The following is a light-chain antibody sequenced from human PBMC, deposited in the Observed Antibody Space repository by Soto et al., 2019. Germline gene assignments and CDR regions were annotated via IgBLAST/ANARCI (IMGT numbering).Light chain of an antibody. CDR3: QQRSSWPFT. J-gene: IGKJ3*01. Sequence: VLTQSPATLSWSPGEGATLSCRASQSIASYLAWYQQKPGQAPRLLIYATSNRSTGIPARFSGSGSGTDFTLTISSLETEDFAVYYCQQRSSWPFTFGPWTKVDIK. CDR1: QSIASY. V-gene: IGKV3-11*01. CDR2: ATS.